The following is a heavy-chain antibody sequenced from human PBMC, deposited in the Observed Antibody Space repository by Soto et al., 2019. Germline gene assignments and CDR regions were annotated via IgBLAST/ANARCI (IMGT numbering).Heavy chain of an antibody. V-gene: IGHV1-58*01. D-gene: IGHD6-13*01. CDR3: AAERIAAAGDYFDY. CDR2: IVVGSGNT. J-gene: IGHJ4*02. CDR1: GFTFTSSA. Sequence: SVKVSCKASGFTFTSSAVQWVRQARGQRLEWIGWIVVGSGNTNYAQKFQERVTITRDMSTSTAYMELSSLRSGDTAVYYCAAERIAAAGDYFDYWGQGTLVTVSS.